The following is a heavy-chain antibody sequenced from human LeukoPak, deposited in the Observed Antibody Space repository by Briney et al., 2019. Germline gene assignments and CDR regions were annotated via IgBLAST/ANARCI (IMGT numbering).Heavy chain of an antibody. D-gene: IGHD2-2*01. V-gene: IGHV3-74*01. CDR2: VNSDGSWT. J-gene: IGHJ4*02. CDR3: VSFYGTN. Sequence: GGSLRLSCAASGNYWMHWVRQAPGKGLVWVSHVNSDGSWTSHADSVKGRFTISKDNAKNTVYLQMNNLRTEDTAVYYCVSFYGTNWGRGTLVTVSS. CDR1: GNYW.